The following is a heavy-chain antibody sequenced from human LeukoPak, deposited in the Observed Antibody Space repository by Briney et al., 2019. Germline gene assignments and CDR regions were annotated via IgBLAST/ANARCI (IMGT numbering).Heavy chain of an antibody. V-gene: IGHV3-23*01. J-gene: IGHJ6*03. CDR1: GFTFSSYG. CDR2: ISGSGGST. CDR3: AKGYYGSGRNYYYMDV. Sequence: GGSLRLSCAASGFTFSSYGMSWVRQAPGKGLEWVSAISGSGGSTYYADSVKGRFTISRDNSKNTLYLQMNSLRAEDTAVYYCAKGYYGSGRNYYYMDVWGKGTTVTISS. D-gene: IGHD3-10*01.